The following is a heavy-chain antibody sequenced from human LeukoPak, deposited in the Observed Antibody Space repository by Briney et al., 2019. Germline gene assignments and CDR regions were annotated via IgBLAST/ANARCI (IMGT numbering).Heavy chain of an antibody. D-gene: IGHD1-26*01. CDR1: GFTVSSNY. V-gene: IGHV3-30*18. CDR2: ISYDGSNK. J-gene: IGHJ2*01. CDR3: AKNLLGSESFSWYFDL. Sequence: PGGSLRLSCAASGFTVSSNYMSWVRQAPGKGLEWVAIISYDGSNKYYADSVKGRFTISRDNSKNTLYLQMNSLRAEDTAVYYCAKNLLGSESFSWYFDLWGRGTLVTVSS.